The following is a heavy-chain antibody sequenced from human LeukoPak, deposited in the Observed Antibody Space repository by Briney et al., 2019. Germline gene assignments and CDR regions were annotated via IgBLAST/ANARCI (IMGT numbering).Heavy chain of an antibody. CDR2: ISAYNGNT. D-gene: IGHD4/OR15-4a*01. Sequence: ASVKVSCKASGSTFTDYYMHWVRQAPGQGLEWMGWISAYNGNTNYAQKLQGRVTMTTDTSTSTAYMELRSLRSDDTAVYYCARDRRFSDYIDYWGQGTLVTVSS. CDR3: ARDRRFSDYIDY. J-gene: IGHJ4*02. CDR1: GSTFTDYY. V-gene: IGHV1-18*04.